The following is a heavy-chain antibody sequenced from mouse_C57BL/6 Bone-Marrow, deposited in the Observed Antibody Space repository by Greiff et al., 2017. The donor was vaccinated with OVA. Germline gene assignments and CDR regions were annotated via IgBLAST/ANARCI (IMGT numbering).Heavy chain of an antibody. D-gene: IGHD2-5*01. V-gene: IGHV5-16*01. J-gene: IGHJ2*01. CDR2: INYDGSST. CDR1: GFTFSDYY. CDR3: AREGSYYSNYVGVFDY. Sequence: EVKLVESEEGLVQPGSSMKLSCTASGFTFSDYYMAWVRQVPEKGLEWVANINYDGSSTYYLDSLKSRFIISRDNAKNILYLQMSSLKSEDTATYYCAREGSYYSNYVGVFDYWGQGTTLTVSS.